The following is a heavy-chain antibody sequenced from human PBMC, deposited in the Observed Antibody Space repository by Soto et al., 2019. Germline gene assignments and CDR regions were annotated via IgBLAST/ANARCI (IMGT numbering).Heavy chain of an antibody. V-gene: IGHV3-23*01. CDR1: GFTFSSYA. Sequence: EVQLLESGGGLVQPGGSLRLSCAASGFTFSSYAMSWVRQAPGKGLEWVSAISGSGGSTYYADSVKGRFTISRDNSKKPLYLQMNSLGAEETAVYYGAKDAYGTYCSGGSCYSGGGYWGQGTLVTVSS. D-gene: IGHD2-15*01. CDR2: ISGSGGST. CDR3: AKDAYGTYCSGGSCYSGGGY. J-gene: IGHJ4*02.